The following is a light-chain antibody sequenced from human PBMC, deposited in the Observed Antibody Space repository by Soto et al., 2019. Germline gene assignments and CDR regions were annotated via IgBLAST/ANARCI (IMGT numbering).Light chain of an antibody. CDR3: QQYYTTPWT. V-gene: IGKV4-1*01. CDR2: WAS. CDR1: QSVLYSSNNKNY. Sequence: IVMTQSPDSLAVSLGERATINFKSSQSVLYSSNNKNYLAWYQQKPGQPPKALIYWASTRESGVPDRFSGSGSGTDFTLTISSLQAEDVAVYYCQQYYTTPWTFGQGTKVAIK. J-gene: IGKJ1*01.